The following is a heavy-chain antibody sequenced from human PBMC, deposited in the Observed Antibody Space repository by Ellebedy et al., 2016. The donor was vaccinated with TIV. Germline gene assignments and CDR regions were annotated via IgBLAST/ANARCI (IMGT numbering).Heavy chain of an antibody. Sequence: PGGSLRLSCAASGFTFIRYAMHWVRQAPGKGLDWVAVISYDGSNKYHADSVRGRFTISRDNSKNTLYLQMNSLRVEDTAVYYCARGYLGSGDYFDYWGQGTLITVSS. CDR3: ARGYLGSGDYFDY. J-gene: IGHJ4*02. CDR2: ISYDGSNK. D-gene: IGHD4-17*01. CDR1: GFTFIRYA. V-gene: IGHV3-30-3*01.